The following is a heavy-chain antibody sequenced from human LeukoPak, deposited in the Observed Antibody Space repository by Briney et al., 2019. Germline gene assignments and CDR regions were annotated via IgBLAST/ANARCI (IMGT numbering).Heavy chain of an antibody. Sequence: PGGSLRLSCAASGFTFSSYWMHWVRHAPGKGLVWVSRITSDGGDTVYADSVKGGFTISRDNAKNTLYLQMDSLRAEDTAVYYCGRESYSWSWYGPDQWGQGTLVTVSS. CDR1: GFTFSSYW. D-gene: IGHD1-26*01. CDR2: ITSDGGDT. V-gene: IGHV3-74*01. CDR3: GRESYSWSWYGPDQ. J-gene: IGHJ4*02.